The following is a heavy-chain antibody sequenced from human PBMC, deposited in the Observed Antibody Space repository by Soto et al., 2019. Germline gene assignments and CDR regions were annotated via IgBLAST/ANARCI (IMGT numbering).Heavy chain of an antibody. Sequence: ASVKVSCKASGFTFTGHYIHWVRQAPGQGLEWMGWINPNSGGTSYAQKFQGRVTMTRDTSITTAYMELSRLSSDDTAVYYFANSGTFFRPSLGYFDYWGQGTLVTVSS. J-gene: IGHJ4*02. CDR2: INPNSGGT. CDR3: ANSGTFFRPSLGYFDY. CDR1: GFTFTGHY. D-gene: IGHD1-1*01. V-gene: IGHV1-2*02.